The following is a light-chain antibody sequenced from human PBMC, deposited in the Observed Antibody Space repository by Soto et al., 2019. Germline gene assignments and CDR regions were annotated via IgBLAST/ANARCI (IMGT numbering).Light chain of an antibody. CDR2: DVI. V-gene: IGLV2-14*03. Sequence: QSALTQPASVSGSPGQSIAISCTGTSSDVGAYIYVSWYQHHPGKAPKLILYDVIARPSGVSDRCSGSKSGNTASLTISGLQPEDEADYYCSSYTSSSTEVFGTGTKVTVL. J-gene: IGLJ1*01. CDR1: SSDVGAYIY. CDR3: SSYTSSSTEV.